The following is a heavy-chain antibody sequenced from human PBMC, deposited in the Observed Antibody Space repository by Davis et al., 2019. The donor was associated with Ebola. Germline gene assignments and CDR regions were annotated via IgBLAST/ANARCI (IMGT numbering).Heavy chain of an antibody. CDR1: GDSVSSGSTA. CDR2: TYYSSKWFH. J-gene: IGHJ5*02. Sequence: PSETLSLTCAISGDSVSSGSTAWNWIRQPPLRGLEWLGRTYYSSKWFHDYAVSVNGRITINPDTSKNQVSLQLNSVTPEDTAVYYCASGWLRGRFDPWGQGTLVIVSS. D-gene: IGHD6-19*01. CDR3: ASGWLRGRFDP. V-gene: IGHV6-1*01.